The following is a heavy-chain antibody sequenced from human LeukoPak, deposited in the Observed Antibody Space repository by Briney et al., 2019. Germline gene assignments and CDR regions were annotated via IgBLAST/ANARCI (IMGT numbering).Heavy chain of an antibody. Sequence: GGSLRLSCAASGFTVSSNYMSWVRQAPGKGLEWVSLIYSGGSTYYADSVKGRFTISRDNSKNTLYLQMNSLRAEDTAVYYCARAAYYYGSGSYSGRYYFDYWGQGTLVTVSS. CDR1: GFTVSSNY. D-gene: IGHD3-10*01. J-gene: IGHJ4*02. CDR2: IYSGGST. CDR3: ARAAYYYGSGSYSGRYYFDY. V-gene: IGHV3-66*01.